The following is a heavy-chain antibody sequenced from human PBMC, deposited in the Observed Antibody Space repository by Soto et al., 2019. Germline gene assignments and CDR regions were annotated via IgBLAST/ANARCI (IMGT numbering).Heavy chain of an antibody. V-gene: IGHV4-59*01. Sequence: QVQLQESGPGLVKPSETLSLTCTVSGGSISSYYWSWIRQPPGKGLEWIGYIYYSGSTNYNPSLRTRFTISVDTSKNPFSLKLSSVTAAYTAMYYCARSYGASFDYWGQGTLVTVSS. D-gene: IGHD4-17*01. CDR1: GGSISSYY. CDR2: IYYSGST. J-gene: IGHJ4*02. CDR3: ARSYGASFDY.